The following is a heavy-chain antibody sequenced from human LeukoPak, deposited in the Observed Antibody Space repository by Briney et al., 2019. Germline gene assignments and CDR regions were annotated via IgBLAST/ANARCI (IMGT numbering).Heavy chain of an antibody. CDR3: ARAPGQWLVPGYFDY. Sequence: SQTLSLTCTVSGGSISSGDYYWSWIRQPPGKGLEWIGYIYYSGSTYYNPSLKSRVTVSVDTSKNQFSLKLSSVTAADTSVYYCARAPGQWLVPGYFDYWGQGTLVTVSS. V-gene: IGHV4-30-4*08. CDR1: GGSISSGDYY. CDR2: IYYSGST. D-gene: IGHD6-19*01. J-gene: IGHJ4*02.